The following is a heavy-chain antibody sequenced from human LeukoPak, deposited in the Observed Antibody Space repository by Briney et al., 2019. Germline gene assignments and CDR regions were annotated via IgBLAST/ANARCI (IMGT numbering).Heavy chain of an antibody. CDR3: ARGRLPHRIFDP. CDR1: GFTFSSYA. Sequence: GGSLRLSCAASGFTFSSYAMHWVRQAPGKGLEWVAVISYDGSNKYYADSVKGRFTISRDNSKNTLYLQMNSLRAEDTAVYYCARGRLPHRIFDPWGQGTLVTVSS. D-gene: IGHD5-12*01. J-gene: IGHJ5*02. CDR2: ISYDGSNK. V-gene: IGHV3-30-3*01.